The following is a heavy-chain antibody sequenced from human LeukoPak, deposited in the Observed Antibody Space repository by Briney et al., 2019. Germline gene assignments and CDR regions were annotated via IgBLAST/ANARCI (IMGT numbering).Heavy chain of an antibody. D-gene: IGHD3-3*01. CDR2: ISAYNGNT. V-gene: IGHV1-18*01. CDR3: ARPAGFWSGYYRGYCFDY. J-gene: IGHJ4*02. Sequence: ASVKVSCKASGYTFTSYGISWVRQAPGQGLEWMGWISAYNGNTNYAQKLQGRVTMTTDTSTSTAYMELRSLRSDDTAVYYCARPAGFWSGYYRGYCFDYWGQGTLVTVSS. CDR1: GYTFTSYG.